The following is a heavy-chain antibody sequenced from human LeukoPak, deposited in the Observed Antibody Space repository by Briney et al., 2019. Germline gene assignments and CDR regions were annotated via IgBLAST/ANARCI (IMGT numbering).Heavy chain of an antibody. Sequence: ASVKVSCKASGYTFTSYDINWVRQATGQGLEWMGWMNPNSGNTGYAQKFQGRVTMTRNTSISTAYMELSSLRSEDTAVYYCARGSAYYYDSSGYYYYGMDVWGQGTTVTVSS. D-gene: IGHD3-22*01. V-gene: IGHV1-8*01. CDR3: ARGSAYYYDSSGYYYYGMDV. CDR1: GYTFTSYD. CDR2: MNPNSGNT. J-gene: IGHJ6*02.